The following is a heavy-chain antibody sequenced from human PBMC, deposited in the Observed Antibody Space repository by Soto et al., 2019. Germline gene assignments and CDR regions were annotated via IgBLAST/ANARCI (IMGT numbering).Heavy chain of an antibody. D-gene: IGHD6-13*01. J-gene: IGHJ6*02. CDR1: GGTFSSYA. CDR2: IIPIFGTA. CDR3: ARDMEGSSKTYYYYGMDV. Sequence: QVQLVQSGAEVKKPGSSVKVSCKASGGTFSSYAISWVRQAPGQGLEWMGGIIPIFGTANYAQKFQGRVTITADESTSTAYMELSSLRSEDTAVYYCARDMEGSSKTYYYYGMDVWGQGTTVTVSS. V-gene: IGHV1-69*12.